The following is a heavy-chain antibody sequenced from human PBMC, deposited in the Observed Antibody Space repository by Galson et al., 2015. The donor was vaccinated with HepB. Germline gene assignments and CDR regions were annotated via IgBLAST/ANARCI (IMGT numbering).Heavy chain of an antibody. CDR3: ARDDQERITIFGVVIQPHYYYYGMDV. D-gene: IGHD3-3*01. J-gene: IGHJ6*02. CDR2: IKQDGSEK. CDR1: GFTFSSYW. V-gene: IGHV3-7*03. Sequence: SLRLSCAASGFTFSSYWISWVRQAPGKGLEWVANIKQDGSEKYYVDSVKGRFTISRDNAKNSLYLQMNSLRAEDTAVYYCARDDQERITIFGVVIQPHYYYYGMDVWGQGTTVTVSS.